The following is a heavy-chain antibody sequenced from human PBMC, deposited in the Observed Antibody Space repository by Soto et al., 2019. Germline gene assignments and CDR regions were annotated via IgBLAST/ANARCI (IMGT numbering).Heavy chain of an antibody. Sequence: QVQLVQSGAEVRQPASSVKVSCKTSGGTFSSYAISWVRQAPGQGLEWMGGIVPIVDTSTYAQKFQGRVTSTAEESTSTAYMELSSLRSDDTAIYYCVRVVAIPGYPDNWGQGTLVTVSS. CDR1: GGTFSSYA. J-gene: IGHJ4*02. CDR2: IVPIVDTS. CDR3: VRVVAIPGYPDN. V-gene: IGHV1-69*12. D-gene: IGHD5-12*01.